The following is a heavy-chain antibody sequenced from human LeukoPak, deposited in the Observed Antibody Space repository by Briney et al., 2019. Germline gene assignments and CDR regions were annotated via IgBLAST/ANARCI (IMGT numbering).Heavy chain of an antibody. CDR1: GGSISSSSYY. Sequence: KPSETLSLTCTVSGGSISSSSYYWGWIRQPPGKGLEWIGSIYYSGSTYYNPSLKSRVTISVDTSKNQFSLRLSFVTAADTAVYYCARYIRTQVGANPYYFDYWGQGTLVTVSS. CDR2: IYYSGST. D-gene: IGHD1-26*01. CDR3: ARYIRTQVGANPYYFDY. J-gene: IGHJ4*02. V-gene: IGHV4-39*01.